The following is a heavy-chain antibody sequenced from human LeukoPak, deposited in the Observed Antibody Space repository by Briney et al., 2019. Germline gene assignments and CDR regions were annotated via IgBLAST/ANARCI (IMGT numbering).Heavy chain of an antibody. V-gene: IGHV4-59*12. CDR3: ARSNCSGGSCYSPWFDP. CDR1: GGSISSYY. J-gene: IGHJ5*02. CDR2: IYYSGST. Sequence: SETLSLTCTVSGGSISSYYWSWIRQPPGKGLEWIGYIYYSGSTNYNPSLKSRVTIPVDTSKNQFSLKLSSVTAADTAVYYCARSNCSGGSCYSPWFDPWGQGTLVTVSS. D-gene: IGHD2-15*01.